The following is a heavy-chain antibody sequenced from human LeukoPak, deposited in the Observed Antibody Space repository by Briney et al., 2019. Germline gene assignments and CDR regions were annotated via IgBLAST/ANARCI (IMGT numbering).Heavy chain of an antibody. D-gene: IGHD2-8*01. CDR3: ARDSGHGYFDY. CDR1: GYTFTGYY. Sequence: ASVKVSCKASGYTFTGYYMHWVRQAPGQGLEWMGWINPNSGGTNYAQKFQGRLTMTRDTSISTGYMELSRVGSDDTALFYCARDSGHGYFDYWGHGTLVAVSS. J-gene: IGHJ4*01. V-gene: IGHV1-2*02. CDR2: INPNSGGT.